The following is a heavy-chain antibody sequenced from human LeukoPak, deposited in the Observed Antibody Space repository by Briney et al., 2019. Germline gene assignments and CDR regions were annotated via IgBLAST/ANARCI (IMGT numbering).Heavy chain of an antibody. V-gene: IGHV3-21*04. Sequence: GGSLRLSCAASGFTFSSYSMNWVRQAPGKGLEWVSSISSSSSYIYYADSVKGRFTISRDNAKNSLYLQMNSLRAEDTAVYYCVRDYDISGPQKNFFDYWGQGTLVTVSS. CDR1: GFTFSSYS. CDR2: ISSSSSYI. CDR3: VRDYDISGPQKNFFDY. J-gene: IGHJ4*02. D-gene: IGHD3-22*01.